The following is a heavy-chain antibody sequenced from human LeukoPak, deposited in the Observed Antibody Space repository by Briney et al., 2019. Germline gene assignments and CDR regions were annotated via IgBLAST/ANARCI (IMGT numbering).Heavy chain of an antibody. J-gene: IGHJ5*02. CDR2: IYHSRST. CDR3: AILSITTCIWFYP. V-gene: IGHV4-38-2*01. Sequence: PSETLSLTCAVSGYSISSGDYWCCIRHPPGRLPEGFGSIYHSRSTYYDQSLKSRVTISIDTSKNQFYLQLTSLSADDTAVYYCAILSITTCIWFYPWGQGTPFTVSS. D-gene: IGHD3-3*01. CDR1: GYSISSGDY.